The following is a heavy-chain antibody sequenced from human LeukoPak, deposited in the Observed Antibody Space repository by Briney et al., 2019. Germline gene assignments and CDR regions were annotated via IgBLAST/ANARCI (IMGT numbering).Heavy chain of an antibody. CDR3: AREPLTAYCGGDCYRDAFDI. D-gene: IGHD2-21*02. CDR1: GYTFTNYG. CDR2: INPNNGGT. V-gene: IGHV1-2*02. J-gene: IGHJ3*02. Sequence: ASVKVSCKASGYTFTNYGITWVRQAPGQGLEWMGWINPNNGGTNYAQKFQGRVTMTRDTSISTAYMDLSRLRSDDTAVYYCAREPLTAYCGGDCYRDAFDIWGQGIMVIVSS.